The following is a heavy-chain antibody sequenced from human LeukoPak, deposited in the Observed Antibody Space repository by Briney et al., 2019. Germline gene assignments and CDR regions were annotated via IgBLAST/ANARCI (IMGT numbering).Heavy chain of an antibody. V-gene: IGHV3-30*18. J-gene: IGHJ4*02. CDR2: VSHDEKTI. Sequence: GGSLRLSCVASGFTFTGHSMHWVRQAPGKGLEWISVVSHDEKTIFYADSLKGRFTVSRDNSKNTLYLQMNSLRADDTAVYYCAKSGYNRFDYWGQGTLVTVSS. CDR3: AKSGYNRFDY. CDR1: GFTFTGHS. D-gene: IGHD5-24*01.